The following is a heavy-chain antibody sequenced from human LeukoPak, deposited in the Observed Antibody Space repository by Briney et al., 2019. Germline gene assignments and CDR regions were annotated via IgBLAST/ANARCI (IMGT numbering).Heavy chain of an antibody. D-gene: IGHD1-26*01. V-gene: IGHV3-48*03. Sequence: GGSLRLSCAASGFTFSSSDMNWVRQAPGKGLEWVSYISSSGSTKNYADSVKGRFTISRDNAKNPLYLQMNSLRAEDTAVYYCAREGSSYAPSGPFYFDYWGQGTLVTVSS. J-gene: IGHJ4*02. CDR1: GFTFSSSD. CDR2: ISSSGSTK. CDR3: AREGSSYAPSGPFYFDY.